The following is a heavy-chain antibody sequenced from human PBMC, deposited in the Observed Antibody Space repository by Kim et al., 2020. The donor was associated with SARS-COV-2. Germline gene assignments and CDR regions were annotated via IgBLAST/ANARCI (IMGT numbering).Heavy chain of an antibody. CDR2: INGGGTT. Sequence: GGSLRLSCAASGFTFGDYAMSWVRQAPGKGLEWVSAINGGGTTYYADSVKGRFTISRDNSKNTLYLQMNSLRAEDTAVYYCAKGTVSTMVRSIDYWGQGTLVTVSS. V-gene: IGHV3-23*01. CDR3: AKGTVSTMVRSIDY. D-gene: IGHD3-10*01. J-gene: IGHJ4*02. CDR1: GFTFGDYA.